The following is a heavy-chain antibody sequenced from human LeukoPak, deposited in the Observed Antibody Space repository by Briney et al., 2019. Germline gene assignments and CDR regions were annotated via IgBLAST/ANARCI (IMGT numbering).Heavy chain of an antibody. V-gene: IGHV4-59*11. CDR2: IYYSGST. J-gene: IGHJ6*03. CDR1: GGSISGHY. D-gene: IGHD6-6*01. Sequence: SETLSLTCTVSGGSISGHYWSWIRQPPGKGLEWIGYIYYSGSTNYNPSLKSRVTISVDTSKNQFSLKLSSVTAADTAVYYCARGVPGYYYYSMDVWGKGTTVTVSS. CDR3: ARGVPGYYYYSMDV.